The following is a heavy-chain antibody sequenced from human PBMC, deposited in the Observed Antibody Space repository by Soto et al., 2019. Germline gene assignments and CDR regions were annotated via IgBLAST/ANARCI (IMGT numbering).Heavy chain of an antibody. Sequence: XSVKVSCKASGYTFTSYAMHWVRQAPGQRLEWMGWINAGNGNTKYSQKFQGRVTITRDTSASTAYMELSSLRSEDTAVYYCARDPPPYGGNYNFDYWGQGTLVTVSS. CDR1: GYTFTSYA. CDR3: ARDPPPYGGNYNFDY. D-gene: IGHD4-17*01. CDR2: INAGNGNT. J-gene: IGHJ4*02. V-gene: IGHV1-3*01.